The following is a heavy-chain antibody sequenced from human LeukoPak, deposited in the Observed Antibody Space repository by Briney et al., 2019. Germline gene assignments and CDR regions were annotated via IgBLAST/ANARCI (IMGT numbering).Heavy chain of an antibody. V-gene: IGHV3-74*01. CDR2: INSDGTSI. J-gene: IGHJ4*02. CDR3: ARVYGYDFWSGYGR. Sequence: PGGSLRLSCEGSGFTFSSYWMYWVRQAPGKGLVWVSRINSDGTSISYADSVKGRFTVSRDNAKNTLYLQMNSLRVEDTAVYYCARVYGYDFWSGYGRWGQGTLVTVSS. D-gene: IGHD3-3*01. CDR1: GFTFSSYW.